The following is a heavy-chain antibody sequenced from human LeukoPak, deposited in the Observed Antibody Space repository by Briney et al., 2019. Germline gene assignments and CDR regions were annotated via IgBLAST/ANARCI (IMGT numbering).Heavy chain of an antibody. D-gene: IGHD6-13*01. Sequence: SETLSLTCAVSGGPISSSNWWSWVRQPPGKGLEWIGEIYHSGSTNYNPSLKSRVTISVDKSKNQFSLKLSSVTAADTAVYYCARKAGTDPYYYYGMDVWGQGTTVTVSS. CDR2: IYHSGST. CDR3: ARKAGTDPYYYYGMDV. J-gene: IGHJ6*02. CDR1: GGPISSSNW. V-gene: IGHV4-4*02.